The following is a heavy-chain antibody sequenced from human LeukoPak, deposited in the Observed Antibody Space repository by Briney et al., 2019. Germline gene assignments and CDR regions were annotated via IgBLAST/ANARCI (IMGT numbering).Heavy chain of an antibody. CDR2: IYYSGST. CDR1: GGSISSYC. J-gene: IGHJ4*02. Sequence: SETLSLTCTVSGGSISSYCWSWIRQPPGKGLEWIGYIYYSGSTNYKPSLKSRVTISVDTSKNQFSLRLRSVTAADTAVYYCARVGDSSGYYYYFDYWGQGTLSPSPQ. V-gene: IGHV4-59*01. CDR3: ARVGDSSGYYYYFDY. D-gene: IGHD3-22*01.